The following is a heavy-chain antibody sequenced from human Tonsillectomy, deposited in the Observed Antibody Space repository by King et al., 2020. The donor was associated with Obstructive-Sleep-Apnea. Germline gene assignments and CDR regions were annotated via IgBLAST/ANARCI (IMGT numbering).Heavy chain of an antibody. CDR2: ISWNSGSI. D-gene: IGHD5-18*01. J-gene: IGHJ4*02. CDR1: GFTFDDYA. CDR3: AKDHGDTAMEYYLDY. Sequence: VQLVESGGGLVQPGRSLRLSCAASGFTFDDYAMHWVRQAPGQGLAWVSGISWNSGSIGSSASVKGRFTISRDNAKNSLYLQMNSLSAEDTALYYCAKDHGDTAMEYYLDYWGQGTLVTVSS. V-gene: IGHV3-9*01.